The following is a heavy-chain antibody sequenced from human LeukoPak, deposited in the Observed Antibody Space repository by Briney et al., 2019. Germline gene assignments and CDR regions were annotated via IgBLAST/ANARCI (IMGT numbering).Heavy chain of an antibody. V-gene: IGHV4-59*01. J-gene: IGHJ4*02. CDR3: AIGSYYFDY. D-gene: IGHD2-15*01. CDR2: IYYSGST. Sequence: PSETLSLTCTVSGGSISSYYWSWIRQPPGKGLEWIGYIYYSGSTNYNPSLKSRVTISVDTSKNQFSLKLSSVTAADTAVYYCAIGSYYFDYWGQGTLVTVSS. CDR1: GGSISSYY.